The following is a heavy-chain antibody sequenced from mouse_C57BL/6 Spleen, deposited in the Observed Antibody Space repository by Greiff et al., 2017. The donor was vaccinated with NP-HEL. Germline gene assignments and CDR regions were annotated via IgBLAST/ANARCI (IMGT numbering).Heavy chain of an antibody. V-gene: IGHV1-26*01. CDR1: GYTFTDYY. D-gene: IGHD5-1-1*01. Sequence: VQLQQSGPELVKPGASVKISCKASGYTFTDYYMNWVKQSHGKSLEWIGDINPNNGGTSYNQKFKGKATLTVDKSSSTAYMELRSLTSEDSAVYYCARDTPFWYFDVWGRGTTVTVSS. CDR2: INPNNGGT. J-gene: IGHJ1*03. CDR3: ARDTPFWYFDV.